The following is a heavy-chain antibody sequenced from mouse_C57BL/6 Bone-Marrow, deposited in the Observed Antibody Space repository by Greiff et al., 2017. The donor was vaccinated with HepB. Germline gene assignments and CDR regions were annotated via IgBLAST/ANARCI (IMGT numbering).Heavy chain of an antibody. CDR2: IDPEDGET. CDR3: ARVPWLLLDY. V-gene: IGHV14-2*01. D-gene: IGHD2-3*01. Sequence: VQLQQSGAELVKPGASVKLSCTASGFNIKDYYMHWVKQRTEQGLEWIGRIDPEDGETEYAPKFQGKATITADTSSNTAYLQLSSLTSEDTAVYYCARVPWLLLDYWGQGTTLTVSS. J-gene: IGHJ2*01. CDR1: GFNIKDYY.